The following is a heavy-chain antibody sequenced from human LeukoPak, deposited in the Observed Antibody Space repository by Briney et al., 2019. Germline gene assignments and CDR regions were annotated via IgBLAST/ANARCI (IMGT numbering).Heavy chain of an antibody. Sequence: PGGPLRLSCTVSGLRFSTYAMSWVRQAPGKGLEWVSSISGSGGSTYYADSVKGRFTVSRDNSKNTVYLELNSLRAEDRAIYFCAKGGQNFDFWRFDYWGQGTLVTVSS. CDR3: AKGGQNFDFWRFDY. D-gene: IGHD3-3*01. CDR1: GLRFSTYA. J-gene: IGHJ4*02. V-gene: IGHV3-23*01. CDR2: ISGSGGST.